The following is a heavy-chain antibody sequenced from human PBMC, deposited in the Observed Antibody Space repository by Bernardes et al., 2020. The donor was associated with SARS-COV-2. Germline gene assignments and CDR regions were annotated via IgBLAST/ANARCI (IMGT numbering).Heavy chain of an antibody. CDR1: GFTFSSYG. CDR2: ISYDGSNK. V-gene: IGHV3-30*18. D-gene: IGHD4-17*01. J-gene: IGHJ4*02. CDR3: AKEIKGDGDPALDY. Sequence: GGSLRLSCAASGFTFSSYGMHWVRQAPGKGLEWVAVISYDGSNKYYADSVKGRFTISRDNSKNTLYLQMNSLRAEDTAVYYCAKEIKGDGDPALDYWGQGTLVTVSS.